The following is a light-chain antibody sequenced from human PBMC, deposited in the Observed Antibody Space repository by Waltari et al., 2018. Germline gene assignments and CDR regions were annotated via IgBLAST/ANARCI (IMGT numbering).Light chain of an antibody. CDR2: RNN. CDR1: SSNLEMNH. CDR3: AAWDDSLSGLYV. J-gene: IGLJ1*01. Sequence: QSVLTQPPSASGTPGQRVTLPCSGSSSNLEMNHVYWFQRLPGTAPRLLIYRNNQRPSGVPDRFSGSKSGTSASLAISGLRSDDEADYYCAAWDDSLSGLYVFGTGTKVTVL. V-gene: IGLV1-47*01.